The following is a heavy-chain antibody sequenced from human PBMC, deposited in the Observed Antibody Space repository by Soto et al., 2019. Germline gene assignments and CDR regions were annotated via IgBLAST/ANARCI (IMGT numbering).Heavy chain of an antibody. Sequence: QVQLQQWGAGLLKPSETLSLTCAVYGGSFSGYYWSWIRQPPGKGLEWIGENNHSGSTNYNPSLKSRVTISVDTSKNQFSLKLSSVTAADTAVYYCATRRWSGYYRRWGFDYWGQGTLVTVSS. CDR1: GGSFSGYY. D-gene: IGHD3-3*01. CDR2: NNHSGST. CDR3: ATRRWSGYYRRWGFDY. V-gene: IGHV4-34*01. J-gene: IGHJ4*02.